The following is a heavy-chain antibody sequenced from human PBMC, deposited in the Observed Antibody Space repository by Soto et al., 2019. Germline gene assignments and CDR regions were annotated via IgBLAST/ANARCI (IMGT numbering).Heavy chain of an antibody. J-gene: IGHJ6*02. Sequence: EVQLLESGGGLVQPGGSLRLSCAASGFTFSSYAMSWVRQAPGKGLEWVSAISGSGGSTYYADSVKGRFTISRDNSKNTLYLQMNSLRAEDTAVYYCARSTMIVLYYGMDVWGQGTTVTVSS. CDR3: ARSTMIVLYYGMDV. D-gene: IGHD3-22*01. V-gene: IGHV3-23*01. CDR1: GFTFSSYA. CDR2: ISGSGGST.